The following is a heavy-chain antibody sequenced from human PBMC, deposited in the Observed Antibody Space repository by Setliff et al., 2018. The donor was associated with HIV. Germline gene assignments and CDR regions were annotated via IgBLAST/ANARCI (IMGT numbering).Heavy chain of an antibody. J-gene: IGHJ5*02. Sequence: ASVKVSCKASGYSFTTSGVSWVRQAPGQGLEWMGWINIRSGNTNYAQKFQGRVTMTTDTSTSTAYMELRSLRSDDTAVYYCATDDLKPGQNYFDPWGQGTLVTVSS. V-gene: IGHV1-18*01. CDR3: ATDDLKPGQNYFDP. CDR2: INIRSGNT. D-gene: IGHD1-7*01. CDR1: GYSFTTSG.